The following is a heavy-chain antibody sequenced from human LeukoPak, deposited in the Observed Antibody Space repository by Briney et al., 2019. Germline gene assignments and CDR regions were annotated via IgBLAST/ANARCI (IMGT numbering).Heavy chain of an antibody. CDR2: ISAYNGNT. V-gene: IGHV1-18*01. D-gene: IGHD3-22*01. CDR3: ARVLDYYYDSSGYYYRAAFDI. CDR1: GYTFTSYG. Sequence: ASVKVSCKASGYTFTSYGISWVRQAPGQGLEWMGWISAYNGNTNYAQKLQGRVTMTTDTSTSTAYMELRSLRSDDTAVYYCARVLDYYYDSSGYYYRAAFDIWGQGTMVTVSS. J-gene: IGHJ3*02.